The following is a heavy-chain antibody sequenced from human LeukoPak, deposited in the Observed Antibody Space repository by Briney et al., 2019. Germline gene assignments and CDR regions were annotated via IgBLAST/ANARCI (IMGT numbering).Heavy chain of an antibody. CDR1: GYTFTGYF. V-gene: IGHV1-2*02. CDR3: ARGLYCSGGSCYGPFDY. Sequence: ASVKVSCKASGYTFTGYFMHWVRQAPGQGLEWMGWINANSGGSNYAQKFQGRVTMTRDTSISTVYMDLSGLISDDTAVYYCARGLYCSGGSCYGPFDYWGQGTLVTVS. D-gene: IGHD2-15*01. CDR2: INANSGGS. J-gene: IGHJ4*02.